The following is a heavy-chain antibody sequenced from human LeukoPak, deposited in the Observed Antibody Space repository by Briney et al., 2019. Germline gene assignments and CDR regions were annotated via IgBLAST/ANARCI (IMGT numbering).Heavy chain of an antibody. CDR1: GGSISSSNW. Sequence: SETLSLTCAVSGGSISSSNWWSWVRQPPGKGLEWIGYIYYSGSTNYNPSLKSRVTISVDTSKNQFSLKLSSVTAADTAVYYCARVTGKGYYFDYWGQGTLVTVSS. V-gene: IGHV4-4*02. J-gene: IGHJ4*02. CDR2: IYYSGST. CDR3: ARVTGKGYYFDY. D-gene: IGHD1-20*01.